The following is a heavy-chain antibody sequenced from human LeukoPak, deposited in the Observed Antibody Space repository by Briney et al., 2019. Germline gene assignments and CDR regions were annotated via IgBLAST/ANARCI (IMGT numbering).Heavy chain of an antibody. Sequence: SETLSLTCAVCGGSFSGYYWSWIRQPPGKGLEWIGEINHSGSTNYNPSLKSRVTISVDTSKNQFSLKLSSVSAADTAVYYCARDPRRRDGYNWSPRGRYYYYMDVWGKGTTVTVSS. D-gene: IGHD5-24*01. CDR1: GGSFSGYY. J-gene: IGHJ6*03. CDR2: INHSGST. V-gene: IGHV4-34*01. CDR3: ARDPRRRDGYNWSPRGRYYYYMDV.